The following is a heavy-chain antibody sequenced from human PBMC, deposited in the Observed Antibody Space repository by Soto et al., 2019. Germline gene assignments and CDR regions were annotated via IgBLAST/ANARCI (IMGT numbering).Heavy chain of an antibody. CDR2: ISGSGGST. J-gene: IGHJ6*03. CDR1: GFTFSSYA. D-gene: IGHD1-26*01. V-gene: IGHV3-23*01. CDR3: AKGEDISRQRYYYYYYYMDV. Sequence: GESLKISCAASGFTFSSYAMSWVRQAPGKGLEWVSAISGSGGSTYYADSVKGRFTISRDNSKNTLYLQMNSLRAEDTAVYYCAKGEDISRQRYYYYYYYMDVWGKGTTVTVSS.